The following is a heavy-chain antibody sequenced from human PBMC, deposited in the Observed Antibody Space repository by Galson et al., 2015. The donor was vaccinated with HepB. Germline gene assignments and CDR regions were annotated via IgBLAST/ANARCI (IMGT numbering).Heavy chain of an antibody. D-gene: IGHD2-2*01. CDR2: ISSSGSTI. J-gene: IGHJ6*03. V-gene: IGHV3-11*01. Sequence: SLRLSCAASGFTFSDYYMSWIRQAPGKGLEWVSYISSSGSTIYYADSVKGRFTISRDNAKNSLYLQMNSLRAEDTAVYYCARAPLETHCSSTSCYRYYYMDVWGKGTTVTVSS. CDR1: GFTFSDYY. CDR3: ARAPLETHCSSTSCYRYYYMDV.